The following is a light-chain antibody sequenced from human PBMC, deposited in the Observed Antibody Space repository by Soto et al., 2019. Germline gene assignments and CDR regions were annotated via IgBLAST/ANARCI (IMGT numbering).Light chain of an antibody. CDR2: GAS. CDR3: QQYNKWPWT. J-gene: IGKJ1*01. Sequence: EILMTQSPATLSVSPGARATLSCRASQSVSSNLAWYQHKPGQAPRLLIYGASPRATGIPGRFSGSGAGTVFTLTISSLQSEDFGVYYCQQYNKWPWTCGRGTNVEIK. CDR1: QSVSSN. V-gene: IGKV3-15*01.